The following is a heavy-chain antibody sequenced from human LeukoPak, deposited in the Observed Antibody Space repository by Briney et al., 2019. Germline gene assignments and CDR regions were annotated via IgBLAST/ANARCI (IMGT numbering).Heavy chain of an antibody. V-gene: IGHV4-39*07. D-gene: IGHD5-18*01. CDR2: IYYSGST. Sequence: SETLSLTCTVSGGSISSSSYYWGWIRQPPGKGLEWIGSIYYSGSTYYNPSLKSRVTISVDTSKNQFSLKLSSVTAADTAVYYCARGIGYSYVHDAFDIWGQGTMVTVSS. CDR3: ARGIGYSYVHDAFDI. CDR1: GGSISSSSYY. J-gene: IGHJ3*02.